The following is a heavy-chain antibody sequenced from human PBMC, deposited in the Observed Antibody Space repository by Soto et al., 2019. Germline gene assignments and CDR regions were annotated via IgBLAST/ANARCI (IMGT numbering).Heavy chain of an antibody. Sequence: QVQLQESGPGLVKPSQTLSLTCTVSGGSISSGGTGSYWTWIRQLPGKGLEWIGYIYYTGHTYYTPSRKSLPTISLDTSENQFSLKLTSVTAADTAVYFCASGHDAYKVRYWGQGTLVTVSS. J-gene: IGHJ4*02. CDR1: GGSISSGGTGSY. V-gene: IGHV4-31*01. D-gene: IGHD1-1*01. CDR3: ASGHDAYKVRY. CDR2: IYYTGHT.